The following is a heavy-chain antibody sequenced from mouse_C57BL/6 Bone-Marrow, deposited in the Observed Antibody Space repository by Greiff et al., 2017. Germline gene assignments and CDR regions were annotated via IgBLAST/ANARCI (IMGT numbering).Heavy chain of an antibody. Sequence: EVQLQESGPGLVKPSPSLSLSCSVTGYSITSGYYWNWIRQFPGNKLEWMGYISYDGSNNYNPSLKNRISITRDTSKNQFFLKLNSVTTEDTAKYYCARVDYTDFDYWGQGTTLSVSS. D-gene: IGHD2-4*01. CDR3: ARVDYTDFDY. V-gene: IGHV3-6*01. J-gene: IGHJ2*01. CDR1: GYSITSGYY. CDR2: ISYDGSN.